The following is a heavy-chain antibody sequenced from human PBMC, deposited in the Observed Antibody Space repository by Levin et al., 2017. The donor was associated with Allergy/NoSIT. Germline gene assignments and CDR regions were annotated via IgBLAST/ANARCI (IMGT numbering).Heavy chain of an antibody. CDR1: GFTFSNYA. CDR3: ARDARGGSGWSRFDN. J-gene: IGHJ4*02. Sequence: ETLSLTCAASGFTFSNYAMNWVRQAPGKGLEWVSTISGSGGSAYYADSVKGRFTISRDNSKNTLYVQMNSLRVDDSAVYYCARDARGGSGWSRFDNWGQGTLVTVSS. CDR2: ISGSGGSA. D-gene: IGHD6-19*01. V-gene: IGHV3-23*01.